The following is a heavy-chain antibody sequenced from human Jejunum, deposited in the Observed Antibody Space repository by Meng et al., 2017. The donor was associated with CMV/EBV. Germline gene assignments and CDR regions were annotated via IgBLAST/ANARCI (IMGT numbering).Heavy chain of an antibody. Sequence: GFTFDAYGMSWVRQGPGKGLEWVSGINGNGGSTAYGDSVEGRFTISRDNAKNSLYLQMNSLRADDTAFYYCARGGYSSSSGEYDYWGQGTLVTVSS. J-gene: IGHJ4*02. CDR3: ARGGYSSSSGEYDY. CDR2: INGNGGST. V-gene: IGHV3-20*03. D-gene: IGHD6-6*01. CDR1: GFTFDAYG.